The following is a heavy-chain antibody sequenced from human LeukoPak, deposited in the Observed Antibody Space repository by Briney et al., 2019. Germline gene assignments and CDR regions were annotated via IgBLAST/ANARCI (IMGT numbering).Heavy chain of an antibody. Sequence: GGSLRLSCAASGFTFSSYWIHWVRQVPGKGLVWVSRIHGDGRTTTYADSVKGRFTISRDNAKNTLYLQMNSLRAEDTAVYYCARNNGENYHTAFDYWGQGTLVTVSS. J-gene: IGHJ4*02. V-gene: IGHV3-74*01. D-gene: IGHD2-8*01. CDR2: IHGDGRTT. CDR1: GFTFSSYW. CDR3: ARNNGENYHTAFDY.